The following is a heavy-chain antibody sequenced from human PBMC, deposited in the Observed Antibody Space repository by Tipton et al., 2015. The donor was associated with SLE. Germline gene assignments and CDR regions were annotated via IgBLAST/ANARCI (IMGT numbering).Heavy chain of an antibody. CDR2: IYHTGST. D-gene: IGHD1-1*01. Sequence: TLSLTCAVSDYSITYGYYWGWIRQPPGKGLGWIGSIYHTGSTDYNPSPKSRVTISVDTSKNHFSLKLTSVTAADTALYFCARENWSFSHMDVWGIGTTVTVSS. CDR3: ARENWSFSHMDV. V-gene: IGHV4-38-2*02. CDR1: DYSITYGYY. J-gene: IGHJ6*04.